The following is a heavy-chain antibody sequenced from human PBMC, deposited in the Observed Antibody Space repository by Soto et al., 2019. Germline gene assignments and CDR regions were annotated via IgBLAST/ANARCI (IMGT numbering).Heavy chain of an antibody. D-gene: IGHD3-10*01. J-gene: IGHJ6*03. CDR2: INHSGST. CDR3: ARGLSLLGGYGSGSYSNYYYYYMDV. V-gene: IGHV4-34*01. Sequence: SETLSLTCAVYGGSFSGYYWIWIRQPPGKGLEWIGEINHSGSTNYNPSLKSRVTISVDTSKNQFSLKLSSVTAADTAVYYCARGLSLLGGYGSGSYSNYYYYYMDVWGKGTTVT. CDR1: GGSFSGYY.